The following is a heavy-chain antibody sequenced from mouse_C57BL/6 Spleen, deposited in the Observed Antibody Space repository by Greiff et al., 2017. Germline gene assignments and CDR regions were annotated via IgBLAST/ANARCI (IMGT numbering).Heavy chain of an antibody. Sequence: EVQLQESGPELVKPGASVKISCKASGYSFTGYYMNWVKQSPETSLEWIGEINPSTGGTTYNQKFKAKATLTVDKSSSTAYMQLKSLTSEDSAVYYCARYYFDYWGQGTTLTVSS. CDR3: ARYYFDY. CDR1: GYSFTGYY. V-gene: IGHV1-42*01. CDR2: INPSTGGT. J-gene: IGHJ2*01.